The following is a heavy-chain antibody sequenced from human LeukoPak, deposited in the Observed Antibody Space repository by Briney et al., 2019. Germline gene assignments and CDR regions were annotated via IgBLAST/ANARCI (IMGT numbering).Heavy chain of an antibody. CDR1: GFTFSSYS. V-gene: IGHV3-21*01. CDR3: AKAGYCSSTSCYYYYYYMDV. D-gene: IGHD2-2*01. CDR2: ISSSSSYI. J-gene: IGHJ6*03. Sequence: GGSLRLSCAASGFTFSSYSMNWVRQAPGKGLEWVSSISSSSSYIYYADSVKGRFTISRDNAKNSLYLQMNSLRAEDTAVYYCAKAGYCSSTSCYYYYYYMDVWGKGTTVTVSS.